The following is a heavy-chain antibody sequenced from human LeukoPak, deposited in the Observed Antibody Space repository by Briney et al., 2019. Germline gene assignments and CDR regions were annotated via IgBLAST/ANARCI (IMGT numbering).Heavy chain of an antibody. J-gene: IGHJ4*02. V-gene: IGHV4-61*03. D-gene: IGHD3-10*01. CDR2: IYYNGST. Sequence: SETLSLTCTVSGASVSSSSYYWSWIWQPPGKGLEWIGYIYYNGSTNYNPSLKSRVTISADTSKRNFSLKVKSVTAADTAVYYCARELTMVRGVTNWGQGTLVTVSS. CDR1: GASVSSSSYY. CDR3: ARELTMVRGVTN.